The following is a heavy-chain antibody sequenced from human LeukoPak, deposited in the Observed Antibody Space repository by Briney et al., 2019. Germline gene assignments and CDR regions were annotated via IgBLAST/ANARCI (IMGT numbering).Heavy chain of an antibody. CDR2: IYSAGST. CDR1: GFTVSSNS. D-gene: IGHD3-16*01. J-gene: IGHJ4*02. Sequence: PGGSLRLSCTVSGFTVSSNSMSWVRQAPGTGLEWVSFIYSAGSTHYSDSVKGRFTIPIDNSKNTLYLQMNSLRAEDTAVYYCARRAGAYTHPYDYWGQGTLVTVSS. V-gene: IGHV3-53*01. CDR3: ARRAGAYTHPYDY.